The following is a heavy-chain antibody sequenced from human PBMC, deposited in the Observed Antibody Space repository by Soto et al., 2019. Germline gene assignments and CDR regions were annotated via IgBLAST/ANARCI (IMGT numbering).Heavy chain of an antibody. Sequence: QITLKESGPTLVKPTETLTLTCTFSGFSLSTSGVGVGWIRQPPGKALEWLAVIYWDDDKRYSPSLRNRLTITKDTSKNQVVLTMTNMDPVDTATYYCAHRLPHNVYWNAGFFDPWGQGTLVTVSS. CDR2: IYWDDDK. CDR3: AHRLPHNVYWNAGFFDP. J-gene: IGHJ5*02. V-gene: IGHV2-5*02. CDR1: GFSLSTSGVG. D-gene: IGHD1-1*01.